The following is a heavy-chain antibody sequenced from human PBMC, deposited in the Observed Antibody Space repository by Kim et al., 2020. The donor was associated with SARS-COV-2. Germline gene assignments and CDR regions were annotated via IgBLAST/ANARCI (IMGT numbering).Heavy chain of an antibody. V-gene: IGHV1-69*04. Sequence: SVKVSCKASGGTFSSYAISWVRQAPGQGLEWMGRIIPIFGIANYAQKFQGRVTITADKSTSTAYMELSSLRSEDTAVYYCARIGNSHPDDAFDIWGQGTMVTVSS. CDR2: IIPIFGIA. CDR1: GGTFSSYA. CDR3: ARIGNSHPDDAFDI. D-gene: IGHD1-7*01. J-gene: IGHJ3*02.